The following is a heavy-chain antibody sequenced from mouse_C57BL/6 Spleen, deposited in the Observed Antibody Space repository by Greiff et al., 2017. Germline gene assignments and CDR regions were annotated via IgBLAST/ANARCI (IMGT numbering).Heavy chain of an antibody. Sequence: QVQLQQSGAELVRPGASVKLSCKASGYTFTDYYINWVKQRPGQGLEWIARIYPGSGNTYYNEKFKGKATLTAEKSSSTAYMQLSSLTSEDSAVYFCAKNSNYDYYAMDYWGQGTSVTVSS. CDR1: GYTFTDYY. J-gene: IGHJ4*01. D-gene: IGHD2-5*01. CDR2: IYPGSGNT. CDR3: AKNSNYDYYAMDY. V-gene: IGHV1-76*01.